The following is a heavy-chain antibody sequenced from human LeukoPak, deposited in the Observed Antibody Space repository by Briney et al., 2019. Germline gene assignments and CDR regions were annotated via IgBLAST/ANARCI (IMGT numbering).Heavy chain of an antibody. Sequence: SVTLSLTYTVSGGSISSSSYYWGWIRQPPGKGLEWIGSIYYSGSTYYNPSLKSRVTISVDTSKNQFSLKLSSVTAADTAVYYCARQVRAVAGTGYFDYWGQGTLVTVSS. CDR3: ARQVRAVAGTGYFDY. J-gene: IGHJ4*02. V-gene: IGHV4-39*01. CDR2: IYYSGST. CDR1: GGSISSSSYY. D-gene: IGHD6-19*01.